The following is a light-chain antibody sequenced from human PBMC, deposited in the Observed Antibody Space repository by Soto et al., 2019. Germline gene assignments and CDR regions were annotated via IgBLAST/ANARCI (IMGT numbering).Light chain of an antibody. Sequence: DIQMTQSPSSLSASVGDRVTITCRTSKRISNNFAWYQQKPGKVHKLLIYAASTLHSAVPSRFSVSGSVTDFTLTISSLQPEDVATYYCQKYNSAPETFGQGTRVEIK. CDR2: AAS. CDR1: KRISNN. CDR3: QKYNSAPET. V-gene: IGKV1-27*01. J-gene: IGKJ1*01.